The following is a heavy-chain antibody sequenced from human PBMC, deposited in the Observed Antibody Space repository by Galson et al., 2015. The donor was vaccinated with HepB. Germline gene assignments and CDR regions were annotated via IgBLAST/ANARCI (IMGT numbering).Heavy chain of an antibody. Sequence: SLRLSCAASGFIFTSYSMDWVRQAPGKGLEWVAVISYDGNNKYYADSVRGRFTISRDNSKNTLYLQMDSLRAEDTAVYYCARAPPNLNTVYYYYFYAMDVWGQGTTVTVSS. D-gene: IGHD2-2*02. V-gene: IGHV3-30*04. CDR3: ARAPPNLNTVYYYYFYAMDV. CDR2: ISYDGNNK. CDR1: GFIFTSYS. J-gene: IGHJ6*02.